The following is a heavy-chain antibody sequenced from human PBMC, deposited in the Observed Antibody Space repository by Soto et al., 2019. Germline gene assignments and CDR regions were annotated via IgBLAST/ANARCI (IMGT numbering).Heavy chain of an antibody. D-gene: IGHD5-12*01. CDR3: VRGPYSGFAY. V-gene: IGHV1-8*01. CDR2: MNPKTGKA. J-gene: IGHJ4*02. CDR1: GYTFTTYD. Sequence: QVQLVQSGAEVKEPGASVKVSCQASGYTFTTYDINWVRQATGQGREWMGWMNPKTGKAGYAQKFQGRVTMTRNTSTSTAYLEVSSLRSEDKAVFFCVRGPYSGFAYWGQGTLVAVSS.